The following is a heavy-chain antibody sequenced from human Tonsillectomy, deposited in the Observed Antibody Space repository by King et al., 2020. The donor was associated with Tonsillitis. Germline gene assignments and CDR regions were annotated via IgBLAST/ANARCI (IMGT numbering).Heavy chain of an antibody. Sequence: VQLVESGGGLVKPGGSLRLSCTASGFTFSSYSMNWVRQAPEKGLEWVSSISSSSSYIYYAESVKGRFTISRDNANNSLYLQMNSLRAEDTALYYCARDQQLIRWGQGTLVTVSS. CDR3: ARDQQLIR. CDR2: ISSSSSYI. J-gene: IGHJ4*02. CDR1: GFTFSSYS. V-gene: IGHV3-21*01. D-gene: IGHD6-13*01.